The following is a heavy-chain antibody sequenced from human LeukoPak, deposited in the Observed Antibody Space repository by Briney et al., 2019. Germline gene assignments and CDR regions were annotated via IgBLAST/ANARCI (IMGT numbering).Heavy chain of an antibody. CDR1: GFTFSDYA. J-gene: IGHJ4*02. V-gene: IGHV3-23*01. Sequence: GGSLRLSCAASGFTFSDYAMSWVRQAPGKGLEWVSAISGGGVSTYYADSVKGRFTISRDNSKNTLYLQMNSLRAEDTAVYYCAKTPAVEGYWGQGTLVTVSS. CDR3: AKTPAVEGY. CDR2: ISGGGVST. D-gene: IGHD6-19*01.